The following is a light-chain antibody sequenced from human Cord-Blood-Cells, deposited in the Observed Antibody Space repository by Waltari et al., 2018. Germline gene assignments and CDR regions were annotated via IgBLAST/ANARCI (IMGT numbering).Light chain of an antibody. CDR3: QQSYSTPYT. CDR2: AAS. CDR1: QSISSY. Sequence: DIQMTQSPSSLSASVGDRVTITCRASQSISSYLNWYQQKPGKAPKLLIYAASSLQSGVPSRFSGSGSGTDCTLTISSLQPEDFATYYCQQSYSTPYTFVQGTKLEIK. J-gene: IGKJ2*01. V-gene: IGKV1-39*01.